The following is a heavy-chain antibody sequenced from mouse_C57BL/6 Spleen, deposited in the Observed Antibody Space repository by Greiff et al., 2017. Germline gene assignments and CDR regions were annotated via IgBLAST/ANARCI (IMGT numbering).Heavy chain of an antibody. Sequence: VQLKQSGPGLVKPSQSLSLTCSVTGYSITSGYYWNWIRQFPGNKLEWMGYISYDGSNNYNPSLKNRISITRDTSKNPLFLKLNSVTTEDTATYYCARDDGHGDWYFDVWSTGTTVTVSS. J-gene: IGHJ1*03. CDR1: GYSITSGYY. D-gene: IGHD2-3*01. CDR3: ARDDGHGDWYFDV. CDR2: ISYDGSN. V-gene: IGHV3-6*01.